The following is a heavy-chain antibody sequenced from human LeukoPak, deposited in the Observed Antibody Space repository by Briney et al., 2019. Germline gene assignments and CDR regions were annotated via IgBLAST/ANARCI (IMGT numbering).Heavy chain of an antibody. CDR1: VYTFTIFG. J-gene: IGHJ4*02. Sequence: ASVTVSFTPSVYTFTIFGISWVRQAPGQGLEWMGWIGAYNGDTNYAQKFQGRVTMTTDTSTSTAYMDLRSLRSDDTAVYYCTRDHCRGDNCPSFDYWGQGTLVTVSS. CDR2: IGAYNGDT. D-gene: IGHD2-15*01. V-gene: IGHV1-18*04. CDR3: TRDHCRGDNCPSFDY.